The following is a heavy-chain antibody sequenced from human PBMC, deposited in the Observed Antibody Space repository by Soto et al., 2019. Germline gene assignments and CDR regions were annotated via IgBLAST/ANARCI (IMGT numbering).Heavy chain of an antibody. D-gene: IGHD1-7*01. CDR3: ARDIGLELDDRDYYYGMDV. Sequence: PSQTLSLTCVISGDSVSSNSAAWTWIRQSPSRGLEWLGRTYYRSKWYNDYAVSVKSRITINPDTSKNQFSLQLNSVTPEDTAVYYCARDIGLELDDRDYYYGMDVWGQGTTVTVSS. J-gene: IGHJ6*02. CDR2: TYYRSKWYN. CDR1: GDSVSSNSAA. V-gene: IGHV6-1*01.